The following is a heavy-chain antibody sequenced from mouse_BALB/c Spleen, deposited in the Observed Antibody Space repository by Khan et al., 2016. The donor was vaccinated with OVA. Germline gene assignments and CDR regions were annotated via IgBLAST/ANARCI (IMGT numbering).Heavy chain of an antibody. D-gene: IGHD1-3*01. CDR3: ARAFYNGAWFAY. J-gene: IGHJ3*01. V-gene: IGHV2-9*02. CDR1: GFSLSNYG. CDR2: IWAGGST. Sequence: QVQLKESGPGLVAPSQTLSITCTVSGFSLSNYGIHWVRQSPGKGLEWLGVIWAGGSTNHNSALMSRLSISKDNSKSQVFLKMNSLQTDDTAMYYCARAFYNGAWFAYWGQGTLVTGAA.